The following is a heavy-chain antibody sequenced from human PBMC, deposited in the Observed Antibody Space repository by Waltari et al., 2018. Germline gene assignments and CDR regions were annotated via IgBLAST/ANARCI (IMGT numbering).Heavy chain of an antibody. CDR2: INPYSGDT. J-gene: IGHJ4*02. Sequence: QVQLAQSGAEVKKPGASVKVSCKASGYTFTAHYTPWVRHAPGQGLGWMGRINPYSGDTDLAQKFQGRVTMTRDTSIDTVYMELSRLSFDDTAVYYCARALVQGVIVYLGDFWGQGTLVTVSS. CDR1: GYTFTAHY. CDR3: ARALVQGVIVYLGDF. V-gene: IGHV1-2*06. D-gene: IGHD3-10*01.